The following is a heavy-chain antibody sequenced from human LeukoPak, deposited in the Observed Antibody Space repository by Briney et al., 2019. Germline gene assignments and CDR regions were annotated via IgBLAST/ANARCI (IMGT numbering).Heavy chain of an antibody. CDR1: GFTFSSYA. CDR3: PEGSDYYDSSGVFEY. D-gene: IGHD3-22*01. J-gene: IGHJ4*02. Sequence: GGSLRLSCAASGFTFSSYAMSWVRQAPGKGLEWVSAISGSGGSTYYADSVKGRFTTSRDNSKNTLYLQMNSLRAEDTAVYCCPEGSDYYDSSGVFEYWGQGTLVTVSS. CDR2: ISGSGGST. V-gene: IGHV3-23*01.